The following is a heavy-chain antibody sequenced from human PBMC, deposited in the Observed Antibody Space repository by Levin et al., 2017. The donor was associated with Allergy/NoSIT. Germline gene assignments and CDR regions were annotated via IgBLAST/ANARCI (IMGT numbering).Heavy chain of an antibody. CDR1: GYTLTELS. CDR3: ATVTFGGSYYVFQH. D-gene: IGHD1-26*01. CDR2: FDPEDGET. Sequence: ASVKVSCKVSGYTLTELSMHWVRQAPGKGLEWMGGFDPEDGETIYAQKFQGRVTMTEDTSTDTAYMELSSLRSEDTAVYYCATVTFGGSYYVFQHWGQGTLVTVSS. J-gene: IGHJ1*01. V-gene: IGHV1-24*01.